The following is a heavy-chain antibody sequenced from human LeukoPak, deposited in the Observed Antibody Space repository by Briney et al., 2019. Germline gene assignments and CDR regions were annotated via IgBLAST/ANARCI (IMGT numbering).Heavy chain of an antibody. Sequence: PGESLRLSCSASGFIFASYGMNWVRQAPGKGLQWVSYISAGSSNTFYADSVKGRFTISRDDADNSLHLQMNSLSAEDTAVYYCARDAVQAGTPFYFDFWGQGALVTVSS. V-gene: IGHV3-48*01. CDR1: GFIFASYG. D-gene: IGHD6-13*01. J-gene: IGHJ4*02. CDR3: ARDAVQAGTPFYFDF. CDR2: ISAGSSNT.